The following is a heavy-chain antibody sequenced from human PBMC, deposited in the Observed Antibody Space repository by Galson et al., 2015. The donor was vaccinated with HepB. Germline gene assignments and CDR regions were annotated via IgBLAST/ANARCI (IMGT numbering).Heavy chain of an antibody. V-gene: IGHV3-23*01. CDR3: AKERGYSYYGY. CDR1: GFTVSSSY. CDR2: ITGNGVTT. Sequence: SLRLSCAASGFTVSSSYMSWVRQAPGKGLEWVSSITGNGVTTYYADSVKGRFTISRDNSKSTLFLQMNSLRAEDTAVFYCAKERGYSYYGYWGQGTLVTVSS. J-gene: IGHJ4*02. D-gene: IGHD5-18*01.